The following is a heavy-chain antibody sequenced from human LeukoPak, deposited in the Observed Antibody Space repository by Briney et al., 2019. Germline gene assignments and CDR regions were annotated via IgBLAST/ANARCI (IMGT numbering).Heavy chain of an antibody. CDR1: GFTFRNYA. D-gene: IGHD4-17*01. CDR2: ITGSGSTT. V-gene: IGHV3-23*01. Sequence: GGSLRLSCAASGFTFRNYAVVWVRQAPGKGLEWVSAITGSGSTTYYAGSVRGRFTIYRDNSKNTLYLQMNSLRGEDTAVYYCGKDPNGDYVGAFDFQRWGQGTLVTVSS. J-gene: IGHJ1*01. CDR3: GKDPNGDYVGAFDFQR.